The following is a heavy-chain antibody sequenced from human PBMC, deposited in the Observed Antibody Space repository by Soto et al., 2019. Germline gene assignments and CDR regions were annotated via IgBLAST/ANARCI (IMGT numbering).Heavy chain of an antibody. CDR2: MSFDGSNK. D-gene: IGHD1-1*01. CDR3: AKEFGLELQLSHPYYNSGMDV. CDR1: GFTFRSYG. J-gene: IGHJ6*02. V-gene: IGHV3-30*18. Sequence: QVQLVESGGGVVQPGRSLRLSCAASGFTFRSYGMHWVRQAPGKGREWVALMSFDGSNKYYADSVRGRFTISSDNSKSTLYLQMDILRPEATAVYYCAKEFGLELQLSHPYYNSGMDVWGQGTTVTVSS.